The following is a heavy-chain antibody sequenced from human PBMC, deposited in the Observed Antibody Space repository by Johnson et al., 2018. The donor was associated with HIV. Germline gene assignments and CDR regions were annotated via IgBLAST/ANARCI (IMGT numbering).Heavy chain of an antibody. CDR3: VCLRAWTFDI. CDR2: IDSSGSGI. Sequence: QVQLVESGGGLVKPGGSLRLSCAASGFTFSDYYINWIRQAPGKGLEWVSYIDSSGSGIYYADSVKGRFTISRDKAKNSLYLQMHSLRAEDTAVYYCVCLRAWTFDIWGQGTMVTVSS. CDR1: GFTFSDYY. J-gene: IGHJ3*02. V-gene: IGHV3-11*04. D-gene: IGHD3-10*01.